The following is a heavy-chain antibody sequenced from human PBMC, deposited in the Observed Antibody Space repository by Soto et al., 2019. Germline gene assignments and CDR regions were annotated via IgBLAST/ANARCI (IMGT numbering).Heavy chain of an antibody. CDR1: GFTFSSYG. J-gene: IGHJ5*02. V-gene: IGHV3-30*18. CDR2: ISYDGSNK. CDR3: AKNSGRGGFDP. D-gene: IGHD6-19*01. Sequence: GGSLRLSCAASGFTFSSYGMHWVRQAPGKGLEWVALISYDGSNKYYADSVKGRFTIPRDNSKNTLYLQMNSLRAEDTAVYYCAKNSGRGGFDPWGQGTLVTVSS.